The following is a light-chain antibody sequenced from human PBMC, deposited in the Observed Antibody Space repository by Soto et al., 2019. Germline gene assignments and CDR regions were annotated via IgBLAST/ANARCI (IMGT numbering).Light chain of an antibody. J-gene: IGKJ1*01. CDR2: GAS. CDR3: QQYGSSPRT. CDR1: QSVRSSY. Sequence: EIVLTQSPGTLSLSPGERATLSCRASQSVRSSYLAWYQQKPGQAPRLLIYGASSRATGIPDRFDGSGSGTDFTLTISRLEPEDFAVYYCQQYGSSPRTFGQGTKVEIK. V-gene: IGKV3-20*01.